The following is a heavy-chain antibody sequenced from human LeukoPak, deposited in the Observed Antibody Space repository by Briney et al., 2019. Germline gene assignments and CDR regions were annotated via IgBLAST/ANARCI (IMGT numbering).Heavy chain of an antibody. CDR1: GFTFTSHD. J-gene: IGHJ4*02. Sequence: ASVKVSCKASGFTFTSHDYNWVRQATGQGLEWMGWMNPNSGNTGYAQEFQGRVTITADESTSTAYMELSSLRSEDTAVYYCARVRVSRRVGATESSYFDYWGRGTLVTVSS. D-gene: IGHD1-26*01. CDR3: ARVRVSRRVGATESSYFDY. CDR2: MNPNSGNT. V-gene: IGHV1-8*01.